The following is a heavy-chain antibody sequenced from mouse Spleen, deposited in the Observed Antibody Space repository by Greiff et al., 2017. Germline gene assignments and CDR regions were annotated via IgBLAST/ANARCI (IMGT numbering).Heavy chain of an antibody. J-gene: IGHJ2*01. Sequence: EVKVVESGGGLVKLGGSLKLSCAASGFTFSSYAMSWVRQTPEKRLEWVATISSGGGNTYYPDSVKGRFTISRDNAKNTLYLQMSSLKSEDTAMYYCARHFYDYYFDYWGQGTTLTVSS. CDR1: GFTFSSYA. D-gene: IGHD2-3*01. V-gene: IGHV5-9*04. CDR3: ARHFYDYYFDY. CDR2: ISSGGGNT.